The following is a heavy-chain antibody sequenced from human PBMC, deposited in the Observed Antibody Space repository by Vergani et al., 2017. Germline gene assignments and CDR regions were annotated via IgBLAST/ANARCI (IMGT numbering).Heavy chain of an antibody. J-gene: IGHJ4*02. CDR1: GGSISSGGYY. Sequence: QVQLQESGPGLVKPSQTLSLTCTVSGGSISSGGYYWSWIRQHPGKGLEWIGYIYYSGSTYYNPSLKSRVTISVDTSKNQFSLKLISVTAADTAVYYCAGAPVIAIFPKTAGFDYWGQGTLVTVSS. CDR2: IYYSGST. D-gene: IGHD3-9*01. V-gene: IGHV4-31*03. CDR3: AGAPVIAIFPKTAGFDY.